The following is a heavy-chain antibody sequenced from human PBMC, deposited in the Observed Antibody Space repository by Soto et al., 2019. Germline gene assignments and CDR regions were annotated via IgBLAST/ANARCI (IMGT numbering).Heavy chain of an antibody. J-gene: IGHJ4*02. Sequence: PSETLSLTCTVSGGSISSYYWSWIRQPPGKGLEWIGYIYYSGSTNYNPSLKSRVTISVDTSKNQFSLKLSSVTAADTAVYYCARDNYYGSGSYPTGLDYWGQGTLVTVSS. CDR2: IYYSGST. V-gene: IGHV4-59*01. CDR1: GGSISSYY. D-gene: IGHD3-10*01. CDR3: ARDNYYGSGSYPTGLDY.